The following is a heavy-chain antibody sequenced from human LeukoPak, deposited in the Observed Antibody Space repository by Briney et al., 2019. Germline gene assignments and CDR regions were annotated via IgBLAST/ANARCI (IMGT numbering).Heavy chain of an antibody. Sequence: GGSLRLSCAASGFTFSSYSMNWVRQAPGERLEWVSSISSSSTYIYYADSVKGRFTISRDDAKNSLYLQMNSLKTEDTAVYYCSTTYYYDSSEGYWGQGTLVTVSS. CDR2: ISSSSTYI. V-gene: IGHV3-21*03. J-gene: IGHJ4*02. CDR1: GFTFSSYS. D-gene: IGHD3-22*01. CDR3: STTYYYDSSEGY.